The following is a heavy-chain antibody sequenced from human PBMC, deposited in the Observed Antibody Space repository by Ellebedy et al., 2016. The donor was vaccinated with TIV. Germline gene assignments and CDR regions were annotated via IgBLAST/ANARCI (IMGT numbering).Heavy chain of an antibody. CDR2: IRADNGST. Sequence: ASVKVSCKASGYTFTDYGISWVRQAPGQGLEWMGWIRADNGSTNYAQKLQGRVTMTRDTSTSTVYMELSSLRSEDTAVYYCARDPQFSSSWYLLLDYYYGMDVWGQGTTVTVSS. CDR3: ARDPQFSSSWYLLLDYYYGMDV. D-gene: IGHD6-13*01. CDR1: GYTFTDYG. J-gene: IGHJ6*02. V-gene: IGHV1-18*04.